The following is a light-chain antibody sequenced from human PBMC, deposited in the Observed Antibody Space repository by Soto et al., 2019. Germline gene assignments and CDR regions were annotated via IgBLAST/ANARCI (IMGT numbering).Light chain of an antibody. CDR1: QRISNY. Sequence: DIQMTQSPSSLSASVGDTVTITCRASQRISNYLNWYQQKPGEVPKLLIYAASSWQSGVPSRFSGSGSEQDFTLTIDSLQHDEFATYYCQQRFSIPCTFGLGTRVEGK. V-gene: IGKV1-39*01. CDR3: QQRFSIPCT. CDR2: AAS. J-gene: IGKJ5*01.